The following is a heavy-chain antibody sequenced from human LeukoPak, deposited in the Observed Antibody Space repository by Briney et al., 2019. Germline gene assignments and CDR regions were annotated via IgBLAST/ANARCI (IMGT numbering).Heavy chain of an antibody. V-gene: IGHV3-23*01. CDR3: AKRSCSGGSCNFDY. D-gene: IGHD2-15*01. Sequence: GGSLRLSCAASGFTFRSYAMGWVRQAPGKGLEWVSAISDSGAATNYADSVKGRLTISRDNSKNTLYLQMNSLRAEDTALYYCAKRSCSGGSCNFDYWGQGTLVTVSS. CDR1: GFTFRSYA. CDR2: ISDSGAAT. J-gene: IGHJ4*02.